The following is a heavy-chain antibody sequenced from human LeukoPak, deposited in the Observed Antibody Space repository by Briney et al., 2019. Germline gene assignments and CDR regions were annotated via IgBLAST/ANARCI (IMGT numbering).Heavy chain of an antibody. CDR2: IYYSGII. V-gene: IGHV4-39*01. Sequence: SGTLSLTCTLSGGSISSSSYYWGWIRQPPGKGLEWIGSIYYSGIIYSNSSLKRRATISLDTSKNQFSLKLSSMTAADTAVYYCARPGQGYFDSWGPGTPVSVSS. CDR3: ARPGQGYFDS. J-gene: IGHJ4*02. CDR1: GGSISSSSYY.